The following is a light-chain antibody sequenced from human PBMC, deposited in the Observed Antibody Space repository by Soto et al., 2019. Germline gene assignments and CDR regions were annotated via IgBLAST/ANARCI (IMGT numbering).Light chain of an antibody. CDR3: QQYNNWPPMYT. J-gene: IGKJ2*01. CDR1: QSVSSN. CDR2: GAS. V-gene: IGKV3-15*01. Sequence: EIVMTQSPATPSVFPGERATLSCRASQSVSSNLVWYQQKPGQAPRLLIYGASTRATGIPARFSGSGSGTEFTLTISSLQSEDFAVYYCQQYNNWPPMYTFGQGTKLEIK.